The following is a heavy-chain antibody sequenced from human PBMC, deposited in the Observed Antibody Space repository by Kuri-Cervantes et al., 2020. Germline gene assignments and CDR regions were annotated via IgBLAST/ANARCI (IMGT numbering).Heavy chain of an antibody. CDR3: ARLRITGTGIGAFDY. J-gene: IGHJ4*02. V-gene: IGHV4-59*08. Sequence: SETLSLTCTVSGGSISSYYWSWIRQPPGKGLEWIGSIYHSGSTYYNPSLKSRVTISVDTSKNQFSLKLSSVTAADTAVYYCARLRITGTGIGAFDYWGQGTLVTVSS. D-gene: IGHD1-20*01. CDR2: IYHSGST. CDR1: GGSISSYY.